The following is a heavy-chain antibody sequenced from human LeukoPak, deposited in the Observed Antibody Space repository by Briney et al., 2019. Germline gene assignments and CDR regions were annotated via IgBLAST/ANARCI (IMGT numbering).Heavy chain of an antibody. V-gene: IGHV3-21*01. CDR1: GFTFSSYA. J-gene: IGHJ4*02. CDR3: VLNYGSGSYYLPL. CDR2: ISNSSTYI. Sequence: NAGGSLRLSCAASGFTFSSYAMSWVRQASGKGLEWVSSISNSSTYIYYADSVKGRFTISRDNVQNSLYLQMNSLRAEDTAVYYCVLNYGSGSYYLPLWGQGTLVTVSS. D-gene: IGHD3-10*01.